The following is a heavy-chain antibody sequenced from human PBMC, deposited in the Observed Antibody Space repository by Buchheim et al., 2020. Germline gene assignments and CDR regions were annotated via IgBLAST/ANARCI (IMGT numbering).Heavy chain of an antibody. CDR2: ISYDGSNK. V-gene: IGHV3-30*18. D-gene: IGHD5-24*01. CDR3: AKDLRLGWLQSNFDY. CDR1: GFTFSSYG. J-gene: IGHJ4*02. Sequence: QVQLVESGGGVVQPGRSLRLSCAASGFTFSSYGMHWVRQAPGKGLEWVAVISYDGSNKYYADSVKGRFTISRDNSKNTLYLQMNSLGAEDTAVYYCAKDLRLGWLQSNFDYWGQGTL.